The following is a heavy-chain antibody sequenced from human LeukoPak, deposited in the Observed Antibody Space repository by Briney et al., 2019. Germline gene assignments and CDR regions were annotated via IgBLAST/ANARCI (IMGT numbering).Heavy chain of an antibody. V-gene: IGHV4-59*01. Sequence: PSETLSLTCTVFGGSFSNYYWGWIRQAPGKGLEWIAYFYSSGDTNYNPPLKSRVAISIDTSKNQFSLKLSSVTAADTAVYHCARGALGYCSGGSCPNFDYWGQGTLVTASS. D-gene: IGHD2-15*01. J-gene: IGHJ4*02. CDR2: FYSSGDT. CDR3: ARGALGYCSGGSCPNFDY. CDR1: GGSFSNYY.